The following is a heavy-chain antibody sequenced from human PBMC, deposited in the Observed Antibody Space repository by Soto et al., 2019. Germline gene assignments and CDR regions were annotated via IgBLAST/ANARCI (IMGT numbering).Heavy chain of an antibody. V-gene: IGHV3-30-3*01. CDR3: ARDELS. CDR1: GFTFSSYA. CDR2: ISYDGSNK. D-gene: IGHD1-7*01. Sequence: QVQLVESGGGVVQPGRSLRLSCAASGFTFSSYAMHWVRQAPGKGLEWVAVISYDGSNKYYADSVKGRFTISRDNSKNTLYMQMNSLEAEHTAVYYCARDELSWGQGTLVTVSS. J-gene: IGHJ5*02.